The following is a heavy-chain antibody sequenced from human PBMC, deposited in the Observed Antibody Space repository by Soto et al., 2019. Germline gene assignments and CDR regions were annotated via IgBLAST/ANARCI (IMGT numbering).Heavy chain of an antibody. V-gene: IGHV4-4*02. CDR2: IYHSGST. D-gene: IGHD3-3*01. CDR1: SGSISSSNW. J-gene: IGHJ4*02. CDR3: ARVKRQDFWSGYYTGLHFDY. Sequence: SETLSLTCAVSSGSISSSNWWSWVRQPPGKGLEWIGEIYHSGSTNYNPSLKSRVTISVDKSKNQFSLKLSSVTAADTAVYYCARVKRQDFWSGYYTGLHFDYWGQGTLVTVSS.